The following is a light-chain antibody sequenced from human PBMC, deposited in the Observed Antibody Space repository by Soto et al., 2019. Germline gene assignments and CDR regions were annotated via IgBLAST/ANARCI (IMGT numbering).Light chain of an antibody. CDR3: QSYDSSLSGPNWV. CDR2: GNS. J-gene: IGLJ3*02. CDR1: SSNIGAGYD. V-gene: IGLV1-40*01. Sequence: QSVLTQPPSVSGAPGQRVTFSCTGSSSNIGAGYDVHWYQQLPGTAPKLLIYGNSNRPSGVPDRFSGSKSGTSASLAITGLQAEDEADYYCQSYDSSLSGPNWVFGGGTKLTVL.